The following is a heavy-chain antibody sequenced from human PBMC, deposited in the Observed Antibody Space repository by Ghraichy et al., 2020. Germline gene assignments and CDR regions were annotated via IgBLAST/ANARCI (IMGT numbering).Heavy chain of an antibody. CDR2: VYSDVNTA. Sequence: GGSLRLSCATSGFTFSSYWMHWVRQGPGKELVWVSKVYSDVNTAFYADFVKGRFTISRDDAKDTLYLQMNSLRVEDTALYYCVRGTRDWKGLDFWGQGTLVTVSS. D-gene: IGHD1-1*01. CDR3: VRGTRDWKGLDF. CDR1: GFTFSSYW. V-gene: IGHV3-74*01. J-gene: IGHJ4*02.